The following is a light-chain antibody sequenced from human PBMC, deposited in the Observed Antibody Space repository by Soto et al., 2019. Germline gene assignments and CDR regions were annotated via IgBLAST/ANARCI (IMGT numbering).Light chain of an antibody. CDR1: KNDIGVCDF. CDR3: MSYAGSNTSV. V-gene: IGLV2-8*01. Sequence: QSVLTQPPSASGSPGQSVTISCTGTKNDIGVCDFVSWYQNHPGKAPRLIIYEVVQRPSGVPDRFSGSKSGNTASLTVSGLKAADEADYFCMSYAGSNTSVFGCRPKVTXL. J-gene: IGLJ1*01. CDR2: EVV.